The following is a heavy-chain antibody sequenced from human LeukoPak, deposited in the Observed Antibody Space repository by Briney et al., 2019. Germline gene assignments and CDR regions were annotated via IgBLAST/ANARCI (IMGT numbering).Heavy chain of an antibody. V-gene: IGHV4-59*12. CDR1: GGSISNYY. CDR3: ARRLKYFDY. J-gene: IGHJ4*02. CDR2: IYYSGST. Sequence: SETLSLTCTVSGGSISNYYWTWIRQPPGKGLEWIGYIYYSGSTYYNPSLKSRVTISVDRSKNQFSLKLSSVTAADTAVYYCARRLKYFDYWGQGTLVTVSS.